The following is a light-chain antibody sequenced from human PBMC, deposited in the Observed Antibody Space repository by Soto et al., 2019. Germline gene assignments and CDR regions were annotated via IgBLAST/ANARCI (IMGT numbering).Light chain of an antibody. Sequence: DIQMTQSPSSLSASVGERITITCRASQSIETYLSWYQVQPGKAPRLLIYAAANLQRGVPSRFTGSGSGTDFNLTINDLQPDDFAVYYCQQCFSIPPTFGHGTRVETK. CDR3: QQCFSIPPT. J-gene: IGKJ1*01. CDR2: AAA. CDR1: QSIETY. V-gene: IGKV1-39*01.